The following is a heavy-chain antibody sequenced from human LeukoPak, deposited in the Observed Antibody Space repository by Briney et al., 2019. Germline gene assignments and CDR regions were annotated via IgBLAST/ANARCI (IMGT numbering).Heavy chain of an antibody. V-gene: IGHV3-74*01. CDR1: GFTLSSYW. CDR2: INPDGSTT. D-gene: IGHD3-10*01. CDR3: ARVRVGAYDFEY. Sequence: GGSLRLSCAASGFTLSSYWMHWVRQVLGKGLVWVSRINPDGSTTTYADSVKGRFTISRDNAKNTLYLQMNSLRAEDTAVYYCARVRVGAYDFEYWGQGTLVTVSS. J-gene: IGHJ4*02.